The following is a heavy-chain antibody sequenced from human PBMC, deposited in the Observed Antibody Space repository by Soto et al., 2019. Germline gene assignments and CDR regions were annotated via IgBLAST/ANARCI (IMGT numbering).Heavy chain of an antibody. J-gene: IGHJ6*02. V-gene: IGHV3-21*01. CDR2: ISSSSSYI. D-gene: IGHD5-18*01. CDR3: ARAPLADTAMGQGDYYYYGMDV. Sequence: APGKGLEWVSSISSSSSYIYYADSVKGRFTISRDNAKNSLYLQMNSLRAEDTAVYYCARAPLADTAMGQGDYYYYGMDVWGQGTTVTVS.